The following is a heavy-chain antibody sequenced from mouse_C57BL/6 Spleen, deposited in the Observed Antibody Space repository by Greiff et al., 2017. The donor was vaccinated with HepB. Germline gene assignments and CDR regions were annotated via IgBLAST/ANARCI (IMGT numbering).Heavy chain of an antibody. CDR1: GSTFTSYW. CDR2: LDPSVSYT. V-gene: IGHV1-50*01. CDR3: ARTTFYAMDY. J-gene: IGHJ4*01. D-gene: IGHD1-1*01. Sequence: QLQQPGAELVKPGASVKLSCKASGSTFTSYWLPWVKQRPGQGLEWIGELDPSVSYTNYNQKFKGKATLTVDTSSSTAYMQFISLTSEDSAVYYCARTTFYAMDYWGQGTSVTVSA.